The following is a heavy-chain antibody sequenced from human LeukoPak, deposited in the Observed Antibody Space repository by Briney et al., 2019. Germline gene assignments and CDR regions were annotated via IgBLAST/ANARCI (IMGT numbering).Heavy chain of an antibody. CDR3: ARVDSSNWYEYRGYFDY. CDR2: IYYSGST. V-gene: IGHV4-59*01. J-gene: IGHJ4*02. D-gene: IGHD6-13*01. CDR1: GVSISSYY. Sequence: PSETLSLTCTVSGVSISSYYLSWIRQPPGKGLEWMGYIYYSGSTNYNPSLKSRVTISVDTSKHQFSLKLSSVTAADTAVYYCARVDSSNWYEYRGYFDYWGQGTLVTVSS.